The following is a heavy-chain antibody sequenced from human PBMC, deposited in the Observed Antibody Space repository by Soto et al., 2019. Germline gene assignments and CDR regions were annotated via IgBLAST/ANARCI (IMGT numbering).Heavy chain of an antibody. CDR3: ARVVTMVRGVINWFDP. D-gene: IGHD3-10*01. CDR1: GYTFSNYG. J-gene: IGHJ5*02. Sequence: QVQLVQSGAEVKKPGASVKVSCKASGYTFSNYGISWVRQAPGQGLEWMGWISAYNGNTNYAQKLQGRVTMTTDTSTSTAYMELRSLRSDDTAVYYCARVVTMVRGVINWFDPWGQGTLVTVSS. V-gene: IGHV1-18*01. CDR2: ISAYNGNT.